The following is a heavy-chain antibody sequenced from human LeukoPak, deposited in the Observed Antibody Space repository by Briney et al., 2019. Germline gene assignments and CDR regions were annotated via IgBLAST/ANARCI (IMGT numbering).Heavy chain of an antibody. D-gene: IGHD3-3*01. Sequence: SETLSLTCAVYGGSFSGYYWSWIRQPPGKGLEWIGEINHSGSTNYNPSLKSRVTISVDTSKNQFSLKPSSVTAADTAVYYCARGERGITIFGVVIIGDAFDIWGQGTMVTVSS. CDR2: INHSGST. V-gene: IGHV4-34*01. CDR3: ARGERGITIFGVVIIGDAFDI. CDR1: GGSFSGYY. J-gene: IGHJ3*02.